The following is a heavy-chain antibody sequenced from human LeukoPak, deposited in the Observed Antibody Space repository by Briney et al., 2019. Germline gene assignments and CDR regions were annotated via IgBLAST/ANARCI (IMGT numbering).Heavy chain of an antibody. CDR2: ISSGGDIM. CDR1: GLRFSDYY. V-gene: IGHV3-11*01. CDR3: ARDVPTLRGSSNPD. D-gene: IGHD1-26*01. Sequence: GGSLRLSCAASGLRFSDYYVSWIRQAPGKGLQWVSYISSGGDIMHYADSVWGRFTSSRDNAKNSGYLEMNSLGAEDTAVYYCARDVPTLRGSSNPDWGQGTLVTVSS. J-gene: IGHJ4*02.